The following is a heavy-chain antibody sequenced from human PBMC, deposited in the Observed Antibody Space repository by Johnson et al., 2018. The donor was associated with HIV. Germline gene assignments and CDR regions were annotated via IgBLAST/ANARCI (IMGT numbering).Heavy chain of an antibody. J-gene: IGHJ3*02. Sequence: QVQLVESGGGVVQPGRSLRLSCAASGLTFSSYTLHWVRQAPGKGLEWVAVISYDGSYKYYADSVKGRLTISRDNSKNTVYLQMNSLRAEDTAVYYCARAEPWDRRHYAFDIWGQGTVVTVSS. V-gene: IGHV3-30*14. CDR1: GLTFSSYT. D-gene: IGHD1-1*01. CDR3: ARAEPWDRRHYAFDI. CDR2: ISYDGSYK.